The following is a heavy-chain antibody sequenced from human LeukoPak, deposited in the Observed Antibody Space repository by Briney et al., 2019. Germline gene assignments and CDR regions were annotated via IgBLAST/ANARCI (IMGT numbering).Heavy chain of an antibody. V-gene: IGHV4-59*01. J-gene: IGHJ4*02. D-gene: IGHD3-22*01. Sequence: PSETLSLTCTVSGGSISSYYWSWIRQPLGKGLEWIGYIYYSGSINYNPSLKSRVTISVDTSKNQFSLKLSSVTAADTAVYYCARDSGYYDSSGSYDYWGQGTLVTVSS. CDR1: GGSISSYY. CDR2: IYYSGSI. CDR3: ARDSGYYDSSGSYDY.